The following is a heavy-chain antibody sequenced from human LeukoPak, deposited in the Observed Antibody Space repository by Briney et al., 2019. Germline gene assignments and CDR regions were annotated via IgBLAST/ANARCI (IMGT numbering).Heavy chain of an antibody. CDR3: AKARGFAEFDY. CDR1: GFTFSGHG. J-gene: IGHJ4*02. CDR2: ISGSGYTT. Sequence: GGSVRLSCAASGFTFSGHGMRWVRQAPGKGLDWVSAISGSGYTTYYADSVKGRFTISRDNSKNTLYLQMNSLRAEDTALYFCAKARGFAEFDYWGQGTLVTVSS. V-gene: IGHV3-23*01. D-gene: IGHD3-10*01.